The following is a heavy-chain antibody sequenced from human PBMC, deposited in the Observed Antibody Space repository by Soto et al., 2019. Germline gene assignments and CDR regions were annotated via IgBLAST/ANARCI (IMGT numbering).Heavy chain of an antibody. J-gene: IGHJ3*02. D-gene: IGHD6-13*01. Sequence: GGSLRLSCAASGFTFDDYAMHWVRQAPGKGLEWVSGISWNSGSIGYADSVKGRFTISRDNAKNSLYLQMNSLRAEDTALYYCAKTPGIAAAGAFDIWGQGTMVTVSS. V-gene: IGHV3-9*01. CDR1: GFTFDDYA. CDR3: AKTPGIAAAGAFDI. CDR2: ISWNSGSI.